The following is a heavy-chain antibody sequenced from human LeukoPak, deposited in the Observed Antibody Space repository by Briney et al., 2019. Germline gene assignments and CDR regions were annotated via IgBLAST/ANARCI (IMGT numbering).Heavy chain of an antibody. D-gene: IGHD6-13*01. CDR3: AKLRRPGWQQPLDY. CDR2: INTDGSST. Sequence: GGSLRLSCAASGFTFSSHWMHWVRQAPGKGLVWVSRINTDGSSTTYADSVKGRFTISRDNAKNTLFLQMNSLRAEDTAVYYCAKLRRPGWQQPLDYWGQGTLVTVSS. V-gene: IGHV3-74*03. J-gene: IGHJ4*02. CDR1: GFTFSSHW.